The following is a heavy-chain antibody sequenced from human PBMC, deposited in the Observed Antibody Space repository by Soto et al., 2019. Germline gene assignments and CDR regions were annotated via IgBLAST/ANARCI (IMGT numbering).Heavy chain of an antibody. CDR2: ISGSGGST. D-gene: IGHD3-10*01. CDR3: ASSYYYGSGSMTPGAFDI. Sequence: RRLSCAASGFTFSSYAMSWVRQAPGKGLEWVSAISGSGGSTYYADSVKGRFTISRDNSENTLYLQMNSLRAEDTAVYYCASSYYYGSGSMTPGAFDIWGQGTMVTVSS. J-gene: IGHJ3*02. V-gene: IGHV3-23*01. CDR1: GFTFSSYA.